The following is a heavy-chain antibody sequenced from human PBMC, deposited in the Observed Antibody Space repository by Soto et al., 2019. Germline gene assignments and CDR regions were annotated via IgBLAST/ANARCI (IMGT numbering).Heavy chain of an antibody. CDR1: GGTFSSYA. CDR3: ARGNSTYYDFWSGPLDYYGIDV. D-gene: IGHD3-3*01. CDR2: IIPIFGTA. Sequence: SSVKVSCKASGGTFSSYAISWVRQAPGQGLEWMGGIIPIFGTANYAQKFQGRVTITADKSTSTAYMELSSLRSEDTAVYYCARGNSTYYDFWSGPLDYYGIDVSGQGTSVTLSS. V-gene: IGHV1-69*06. J-gene: IGHJ6*02.